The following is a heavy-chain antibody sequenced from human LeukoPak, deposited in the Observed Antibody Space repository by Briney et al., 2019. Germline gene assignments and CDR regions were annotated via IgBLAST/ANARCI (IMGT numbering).Heavy chain of an antibody. D-gene: IGHD1-26*01. CDR2: IYYSGST. CDR3: ARGRAGSYSTFDY. J-gene: IGHJ4*02. V-gene: IGHV4-59*01. CDR1: GGSISSYY. Sequence: SETLSLTCTVSGGSISSYYWSWLRQPPGKGLEWIGYIYYSGSTNYNPSLKSRVTISVDTSKNQFSLKLSSVTAADTAVYYCARGRAGSYSTFDYWGQGTLVTVSS.